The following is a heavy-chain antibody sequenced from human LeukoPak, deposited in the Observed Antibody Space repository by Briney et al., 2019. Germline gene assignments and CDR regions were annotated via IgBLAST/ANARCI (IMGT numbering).Heavy chain of an antibody. CDR1: GGSISSYY. D-gene: IGHD3-16*01. Sequence: SETLSLTCTVSGGSISSYYWSWIRQPPGKGLEWIGYIYYSGSTNYNPSLKSRVTISVDTSKNQFSLKLSSVTAADTAVYYCARSFGGNFDYWGQGTLVTVSS. CDR3: ARSFGGNFDY. V-gene: IGHV4-59*01. J-gene: IGHJ4*02. CDR2: IYYSGST.